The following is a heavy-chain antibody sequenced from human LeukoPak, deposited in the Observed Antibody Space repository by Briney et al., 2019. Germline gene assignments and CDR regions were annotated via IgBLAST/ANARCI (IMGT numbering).Heavy chain of an antibody. CDR3: ARSRYYYDSSGYPHVGNFDY. J-gene: IGHJ4*02. D-gene: IGHD3-22*01. CDR1: GGSFSSSSYY. V-gene: IGHV4-39*07. CDR2: IYYSGST. Sequence: PSETLSLTCAVYGGSFSSSSYYWGWIRQPPGKGLEWIGSIYYSGSTNYNPSLKSRVTISVDTSKNQFSLKLSSVTAADTAVYYCARSRYYYDSSGYPHVGNFDYWGQGTLVTVSS.